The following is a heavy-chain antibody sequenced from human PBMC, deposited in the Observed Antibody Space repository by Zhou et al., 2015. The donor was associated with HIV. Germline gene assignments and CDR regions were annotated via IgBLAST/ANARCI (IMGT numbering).Heavy chain of an antibody. CDR3: AKDQGPWIQLENYYGMDV. CDR1: GFTFSHYG. Sequence: QMQLVESGGGVVQPGRSLRLSCAASGFTFSHYGMHWVRQAPGKGLEWVAVLWADGTKRYFADSVKGRFTVSRDISKNTLYLQMNSLRAEDTAVYYCAKDQGPWIQLENYYGMDVWGQGP. J-gene: IGHJ6*02. D-gene: IGHD5-18*01. V-gene: IGHV3-33*03. CDR2: LWADGTKR.